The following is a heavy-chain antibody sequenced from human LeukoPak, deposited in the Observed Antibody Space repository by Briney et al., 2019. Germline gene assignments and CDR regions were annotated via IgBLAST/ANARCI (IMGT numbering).Heavy chain of an antibody. CDR3: ARDRYDYVWGSYRRPFHFDY. CDR1: GFSLSSYE. V-gene: IGHV3-48*03. CDR2: IISSYSTI. Sequence: PGGSLSLSCAASGFSLSSYEMNWVRQAPGKGLEGVSYIISSYSTICYADSVKGRFTISRDNAKNSLYLQMNSLRAEDTAVYYCARDRYDYVWGSYRRPFHFDYWGQGTLVTVSS. D-gene: IGHD3-16*02. J-gene: IGHJ4*02.